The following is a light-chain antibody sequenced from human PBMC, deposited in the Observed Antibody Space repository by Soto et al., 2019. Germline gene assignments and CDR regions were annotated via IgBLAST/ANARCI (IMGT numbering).Light chain of an antibody. V-gene: IGKV1-5*03. Sequence: DIHMTQSPSTLSASVGNRVTITCRASASISSWLAWYQQKPGKAPNLLIYEASNLESGVPSRFSGSGSGTDFTLTISGLQPDDSATYYCQQYNSSPLTFGGGTRVEIQ. J-gene: IGKJ4*01. CDR3: QQYNSSPLT. CDR2: EAS. CDR1: ASISSW.